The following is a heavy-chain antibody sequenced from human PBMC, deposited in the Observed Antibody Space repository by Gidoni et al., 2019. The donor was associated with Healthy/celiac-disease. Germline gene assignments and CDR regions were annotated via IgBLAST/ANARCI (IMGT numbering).Heavy chain of an antibody. CDR3: AITYYYDSSGYKPVDY. CDR2: SIPLLGIA. J-gene: IGHJ4*02. CDR1: GGTFSSYT. D-gene: IGHD3-22*01. V-gene: IGHV1-69*02. Sequence: QVQLVQSGAEVKKPGSSVKVSCKASGGTFSSYTISWVRQSPGQGLEWMGRSIPLLGIANYAQKFQGRVTITADKSTSTAYMELSSLRSEDTAVYYCAITYYYDSSGYKPVDYWGQGTLVTVSS.